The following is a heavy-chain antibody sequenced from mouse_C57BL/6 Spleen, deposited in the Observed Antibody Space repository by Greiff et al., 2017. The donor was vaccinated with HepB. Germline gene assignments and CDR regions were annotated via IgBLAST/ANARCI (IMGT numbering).Heavy chain of an antibody. Sequence: EVMLVESGEGLVKPGGSLKLSCAASGFTFSSYAMSWVRQTPEKRLEWVAYISSGGDYIYYADTVKGRFTISRDNARNTLYLQMSSLKSEDTAMYYCTRAYTVVAPFAYWGQRTLVTVSA. CDR2: ISSGGDYI. J-gene: IGHJ3*01. CDR3: TRAYTVVAPFAY. D-gene: IGHD1-1*01. V-gene: IGHV5-9-1*02. CDR1: GFTFSSYA.